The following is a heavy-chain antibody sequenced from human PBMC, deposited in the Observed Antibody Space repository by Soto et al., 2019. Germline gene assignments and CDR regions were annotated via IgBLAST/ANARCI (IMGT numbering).Heavy chain of an antibody. J-gene: IGHJ4*02. CDR1: GFTFSSSA. D-gene: IGHD3-10*01. Sequence: PGGSLRLSCAASGFTFSSSAISWVRQAPGKGLEWVSAVSANGQGIYYADSVRGRFTISRDNSKNTVFLHMDSLSAEDTAVYYCAKDRHYPRDYFHYWGQGTLVTVSS. CDR2: VSANGQGI. V-gene: IGHV3-23*01. CDR3: AKDRHYPRDYFHY.